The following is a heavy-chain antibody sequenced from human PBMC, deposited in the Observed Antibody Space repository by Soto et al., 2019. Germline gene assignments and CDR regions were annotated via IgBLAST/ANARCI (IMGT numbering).Heavy chain of an antibody. CDR2: ISSTSSPI. V-gene: IGHV3-48*01. J-gene: IGHJ4*02. D-gene: IGHD3-10*01. CDR3: ARDRGIPSSPSFDY. Sequence: EVQLVESGGGLEQPGGSLRLSCAASGVTFNTYSMNWVRQAPGKGLEWVSYISSTSSPIYYADSVKGRFTISRDNAKNSLYLQMNSMSAEDTAVYYCARDRGIPSSPSFDYWGQGTLFTVSS. CDR1: GVTFNTYS.